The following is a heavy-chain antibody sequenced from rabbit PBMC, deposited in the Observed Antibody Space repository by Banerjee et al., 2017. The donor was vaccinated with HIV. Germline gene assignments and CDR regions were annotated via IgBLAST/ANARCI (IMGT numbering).Heavy chain of an antibody. J-gene: IGHJ4*01. CDR3: ARKESDGGVHLKV. CDR2: ISTGSGST. D-gene: IGHD2-1*01. Sequence: QEQLEESGGDLVKPEGSLTLTCTASGFSFSSSYWICWVRQAPGKGLEWIACISTGSGSTLYVSGAKGLFPISKASPTPVTLQMTRLTAADTATHFCARKESDGGVHLKVWRPGPRVPLS. CDR1: GFSFSSSYW. V-gene: IGHV1S45*01.